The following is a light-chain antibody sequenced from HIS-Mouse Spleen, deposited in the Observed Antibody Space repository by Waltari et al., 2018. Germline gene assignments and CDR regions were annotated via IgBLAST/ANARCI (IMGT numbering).Light chain of an antibody. CDR1: ALPKPY. CDR2: KDS. V-gene: IGLV3-25*03. Sequence: SYELTQPPSVSVSPGQTARITFSGDALPKPYAYWFQQKPGQAPVLVIYKDSERPSGIPERFSGSSSGTTVTLTISGVQAEDEADYYCQSADSSGTYQGVFGGGTKLTVL. CDR3: QSADSSGTYQGV. J-gene: IGLJ2*01.